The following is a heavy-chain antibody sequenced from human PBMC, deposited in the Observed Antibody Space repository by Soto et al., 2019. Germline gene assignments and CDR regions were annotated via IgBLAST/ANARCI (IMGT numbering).Heavy chain of an antibody. CDR3: AEDNEHGRFGELTIDY. Sequence: EVQLVEAGGGLVQPGRSLRLSCAASGFTFDDYAMHWVRQAPGKGLEWVSGISWNSGRVAYAESVKGRFTLSTDNAKKSLYLQMNSLRPEDTALYYCAEDNEHGRFGELTIDYWGQGTLVTVSS. V-gene: IGHV3-9*01. J-gene: IGHJ4*02. CDR2: ISWNSGRV. CDR1: GFTFDDYA. D-gene: IGHD3-10*01.